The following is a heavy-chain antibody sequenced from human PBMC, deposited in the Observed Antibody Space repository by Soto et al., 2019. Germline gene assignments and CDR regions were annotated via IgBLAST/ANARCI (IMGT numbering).Heavy chain of an antibody. CDR3: TRRAATFNWLDP. V-gene: IGHV5-51*01. D-gene: IGHD6-13*01. CDR2: VYPGDSDT. J-gene: IGHJ5*02. CDR1: GYNFATYW. Sequence: GESLKISCKGSGYNFATYWIGWVRQMPGKGLEWMGIVYPGDSDTRYSPSFQGQVTMSADKSLNTAYLQWDNLKTSDTAMYYCTRRAATFNWLDPWGQGTLVTVSS.